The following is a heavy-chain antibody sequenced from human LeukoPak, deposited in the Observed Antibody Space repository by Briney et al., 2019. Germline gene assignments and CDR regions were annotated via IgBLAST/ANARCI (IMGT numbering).Heavy chain of an antibody. CDR3: TRDYRYFDWLSPTKNYYYGMDV. CDR1: GFTFGDYA. J-gene: IGHJ6*04. D-gene: IGHD3-9*01. Sequence: GGSLRLSCTASGFTFGDYAMSWVRQAPGKGLEWVGFIRSKAYGGTTEYAASVKGRFTISRDDSKSIAYLQMNSLKTEDTAVYYCTRDYRYFDWLSPTKNYYYGMDVWGKGTTVTVSS. V-gene: IGHV3-49*04. CDR2: IRSKAYGGTT.